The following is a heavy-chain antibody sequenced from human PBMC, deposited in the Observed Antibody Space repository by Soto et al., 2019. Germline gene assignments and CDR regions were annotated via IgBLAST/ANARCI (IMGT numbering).Heavy chain of an antibody. Sequence: GGSLRLSCAASGFTFSSYAMSWVRQAPGKGLEWVSAISGSGGSTYYADSVKGRFTISRDNSKNTLYLQMNSLRAEDTAVYYCAKNPAGDFWSGYYDYWGQGTLVTVSS. J-gene: IGHJ4*02. CDR2: ISGSGGST. V-gene: IGHV3-23*01. D-gene: IGHD3-3*01. CDR1: GFTFSSYA. CDR3: AKNPAGDFWSGYYDY.